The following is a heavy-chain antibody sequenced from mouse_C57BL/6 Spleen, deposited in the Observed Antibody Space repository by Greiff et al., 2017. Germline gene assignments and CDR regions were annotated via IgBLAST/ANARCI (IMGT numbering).Heavy chain of an antibody. D-gene: IGHD3-2*02. CDR2: IWSGGST. CDR1: GFSLTSYG. J-gene: IGHJ4*01. CDR3: ARKGEDSSGYYAMDY. V-gene: IGHV2-2*01. Sequence: VKLQESGPGLVQPSQSLSITCTVSGFSLTSYGVHWVRQSPGKGLEWLGVIWSGGSTDYNAAFISRLSISKDNSKSQFFFKMNSLQADDTAIYYCARKGEDSSGYYAMDYWGQGTSGTVSS.